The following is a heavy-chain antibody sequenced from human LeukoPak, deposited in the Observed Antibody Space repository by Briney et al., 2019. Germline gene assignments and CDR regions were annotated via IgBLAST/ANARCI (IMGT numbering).Heavy chain of an antibody. V-gene: IGHV4-34*01. J-gene: IGHJ4*02. D-gene: IGHD2-15*01. CDR1: GGSFSRYY. CDR2: VHHSGTT. CDR3: CSGAYLY. Sequence: SETLSLTCAVYGGSFSRYYWTWIRQSPGGRPEWICEVHHSGTTNYNPSLKSRVSISVDTSKNQFSLQLSSVTAADTAVYYCCSGAYLYWGQGTLVTVSS.